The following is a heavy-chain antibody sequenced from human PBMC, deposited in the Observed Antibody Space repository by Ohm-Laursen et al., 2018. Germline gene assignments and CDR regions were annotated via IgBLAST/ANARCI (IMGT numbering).Heavy chain of an antibody. CDR2: ISSSGSII. D-gene: IGHD5-18*01. Sequence: SLRLSCAASGFTFSSYEVNWVRQAPGKGLEWVSYISSSGSIIYYADSVKGRFTISRDNAKNSLYLQMNSLRAEDTAVYYCARDGYSYGYDWDYWGQGTLVTVSS. CDR1: GFTFSSYE. J-gene: IGHJ4*02. CDR3: ARDGYSYGYDWDY. V-gene: IGHV3-48*03.